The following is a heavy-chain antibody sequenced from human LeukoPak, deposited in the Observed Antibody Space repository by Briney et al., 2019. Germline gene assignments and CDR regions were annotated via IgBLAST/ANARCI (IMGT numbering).Heavy chain of an antibody. J-gene: IGHJ4*02. CDR3: AHRGRLPGTFDY. D-gene: IGHD6-25*01. CDR2: IYWDDDK. Sequence: SGPTLVKPTQTLTLTCTFSGFSISTSAVGVGWIRQPPGKALEWLALIYWDDDKRYSPSLKSRLTITKDTSKNQVVLTMTNMDPVDTATYYCAHRGRLPGTFDYWGQGTLVTVSS. CDR1: GFSISTSAVG. V-gene: IGHV2-5*02.